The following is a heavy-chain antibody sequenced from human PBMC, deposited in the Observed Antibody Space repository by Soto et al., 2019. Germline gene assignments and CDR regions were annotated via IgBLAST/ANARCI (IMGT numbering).Heavy chain of an antibody. V-gene: IGHV1-69*02. Sequence: QVQLVQSGAEVKKPGSSVKVSCKASGGTFGSYTISWVRQAPGQGLEWMGRIIPILGIANYAQKFQGRVTITADKSTSTAYMELSSLRSEDTAVYYCARAPSALHFDYWGQGTLVTVSS. CDR3: ARAPSALHFDY. CDR2: IIPILGIA. D-gene: IGHD2-15*01. J-gene: IGHJ4*02. CDR1: GGTFGSYT.